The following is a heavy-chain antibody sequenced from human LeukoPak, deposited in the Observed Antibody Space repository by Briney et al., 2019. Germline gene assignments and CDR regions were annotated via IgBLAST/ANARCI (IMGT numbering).Heavy chain of an antibody. J-gene: IGHJ4*02. CDR2: ISWDGGST. CDR1: GFTFDDYA. Sequence: GGSQRLSCAASGFTFDDYAMHWVRRAPGKGLEWVSLISWDGGSTYYADSVKGRFTISRDNSKNSLYLQMNSLRAEDTALYYCAKDIGGRGYSYGYGDYWGQGTLVTVSS. V-gene: IGHV3-43D*03. D-gene: IGHD5-18*01. CDR3: AKDIGGRGYSYGYGDY.